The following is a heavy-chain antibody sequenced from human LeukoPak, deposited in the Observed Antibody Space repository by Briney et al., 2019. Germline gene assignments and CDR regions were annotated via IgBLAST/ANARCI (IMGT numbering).Heavy chain of an antibody. CDR1: GGSISSYY. CDR3: ARALRARITGTTASVYGMDV. D-gene: IGHD1-20*01. V-gene: IGHV4-59*01. J-gene: IGHJ6*02. CDR2: IYYSGST. Sequence: SETLSLTCTVSGGSISSYYWSWIRQPPGKGLEWIGYIYYSGSTNYNPSLKSRVTISVDTSKNQFSLKLSSVTAADTAVYYCARALRARITGTTASVYGMDVWGQGTTVTISS.